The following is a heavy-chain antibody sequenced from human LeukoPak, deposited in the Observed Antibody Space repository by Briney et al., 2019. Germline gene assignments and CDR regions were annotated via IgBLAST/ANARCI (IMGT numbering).Heavy chain of an antibody. D-gene: IGHD6-19*01. Sequence: SETLSLTCAVYGGSFSGYYWSWIRQPPGEGLEWIGEINHSGSTNYNPSLKSRVTISVDTSKNQFSLKLSSVTAADTAVYYCARAKAVAGHFDLWGRGTLVTVSS. CDR1: GGSFSGYY. J-gene: IGHJ2*01. CDR3: ARAKAVAGHFDL. CDR2: INHSGST. V-gene: IGHV4-34*01.